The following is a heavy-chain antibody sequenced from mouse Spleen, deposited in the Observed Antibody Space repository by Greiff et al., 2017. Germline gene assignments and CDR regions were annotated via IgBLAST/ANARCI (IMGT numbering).Heavy chain of an antibody. D-gene: IGHD1-1*01. CDR3: ARQGGSSPDY. CDR1: GFTFSSYG. Sequence: EVMLVESGGDLVKPGGSLKLSCAASGFTFSSYGMSWVRQTPDKRLEWVATISSGGSYTYYPDSVKGRFTISRDNAKNTLYLQMSSLKSEDTAMYYCARQGGSSPDYWGQGTTLTVSS. J-gene: IGHJ2*01. CDR2: ISSGGSYT. V-gene: IGHV5-6*01.